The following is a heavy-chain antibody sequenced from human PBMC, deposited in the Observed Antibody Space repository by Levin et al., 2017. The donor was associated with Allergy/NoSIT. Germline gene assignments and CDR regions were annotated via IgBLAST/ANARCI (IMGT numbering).Heavy chain of an antibody. D-gene: IGHD1-26*01. CDR2: IYYSGST. J-gene: IGHJ6*03. V-gene: IGHV4-59*01. Sequence: SETLSLTCTVSGGSISSYYWSWIRQPPGKGLEWIGYIYYSGSTNYNPSLKSRVTISVDTSKNQFSLKLSSVTAADTAVYYCARGGWAPTANYYYYYMDVWGKGTTVTVSS. CDR3: ARGGWAPTANYYYYYMDV. CDR1: GGSISSYY.